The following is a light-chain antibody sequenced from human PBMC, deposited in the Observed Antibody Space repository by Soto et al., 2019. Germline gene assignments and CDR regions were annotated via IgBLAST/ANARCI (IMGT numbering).Light chain of an antibody. CDR1: QSVGSD. Sequence: EVVMTQSPATLSVSPGERATLSCRASQSVGSDLAWYLQKPGPAPSLHVYSASNRDASIPARFSVSGSGTVFTLTVTNVQSGDFAVYFCQQYFHWPRAFGQGTRLEIK. J-gene: IGKJ1*01. CDR2: SAS. V-gene: IGKV3-15*01. CDR3: QQYFHWPRA.